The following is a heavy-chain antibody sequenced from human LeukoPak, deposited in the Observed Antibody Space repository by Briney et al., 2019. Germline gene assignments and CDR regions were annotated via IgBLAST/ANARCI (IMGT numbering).Heavy chain of an antibody. CDR3: AHSRGSYRYYYFDY. CDR2: IYWNDDK. V-gene: IGHV2-5*01. Sequence: NVSGPTLVKPTQTLTLTCTFSGFSLSTGGVGVGWIRQPPGKALEWLALIYWNDDKRYSPSLKSRLTITKDTSKNQVVLTMTNMDPVDTATYYCAHSRGSYRYYYFDYWGQGTLVTVSS. CDR1: GFSLSTGGVG. D-gene: IGHD3-16*02. J-gene: IGHJ4*02.